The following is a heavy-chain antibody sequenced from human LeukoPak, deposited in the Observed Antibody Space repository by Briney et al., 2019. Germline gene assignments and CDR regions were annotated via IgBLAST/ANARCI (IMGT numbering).Heavy chain of an antibody. CDR2: ISGSGGST. V-gene: IGHV3-23*01. D-gene: IGHD6-13*01. CDR1: GFTFSSYA. J-gene: IGHJ4*02. Sequence: GGSLRLSCAASGFTFSSYAMSWVRQAPGKGLEWVSVISGSGGSTDYADSVKGRFTISRDNSKNTLHLQMNSLRAEDTAVYYCAKEDNSSWYPYYFDYWGQGTLVTVSS. CDR3: AKEDNSSWYPYYFDY.